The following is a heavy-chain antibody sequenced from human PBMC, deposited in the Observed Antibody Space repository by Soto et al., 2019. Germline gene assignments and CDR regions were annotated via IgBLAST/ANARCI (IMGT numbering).Heavy chain of an antibody. D-gene: IGHD6-19*01. V-gene: IGHV3-7*01. CDR2: IKQDGNER. CDR3: AIGHWLGC. CDR1: GFTFIDYL. Sequence: EVQLVDSGGALVQLGESLSLSFAASGFTFIDYLMTWVRQAPGKGLEWVATIKQDGNERYYVDSVKGRFTISRDNAKNSLYLQMNALRAEDTAVYYCAIGHWLGCWGQGTPVTVSS. J-gene: IGHJ4*02.